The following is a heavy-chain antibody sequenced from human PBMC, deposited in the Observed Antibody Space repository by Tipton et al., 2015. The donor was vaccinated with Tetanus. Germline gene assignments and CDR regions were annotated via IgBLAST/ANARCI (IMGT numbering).Heavy chain of an antibody. Sequence: GLVKPSQTLSLTCAISGDSVSSNTMAWNWIRQSPSRGLEWLGRTYYRSKWFNAYAVSLRGRITVNADTSRNQFSLQLNSVIPEDTAVYYCARDPGHSVGVWGQGTTVTVSS. CDR2: TYYRSKWFN. V-gene: IGHV6-1*01. J-gene: IGHJ6*02. CDR1: GDSVSSNTMA. CDR3: ARDPGHSVGV. D-gene: IGHD1-26*01.